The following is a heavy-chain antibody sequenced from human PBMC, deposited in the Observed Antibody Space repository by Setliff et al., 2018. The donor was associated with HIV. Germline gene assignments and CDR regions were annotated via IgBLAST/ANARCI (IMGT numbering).Heavy chain of an antibody. J-gene: IGHJ6*02. CDR1: GFTFSSYW. Sequence: PGGSLRLSCAASGFTFSSYWMHWVRQAPGKGLVWVSRINSDGSGTSYADSVKGRFTISRDNAKNTLYLQMNSLRAEDMAVYYCARGHSSYKNGMDVWGQGTTVTVSS. V-gene: IGHV3-74*01. CDR3: ARGHSSYKNGMDV. D-gene: IGHD5-12*01. CDR2: INSDGSGT.